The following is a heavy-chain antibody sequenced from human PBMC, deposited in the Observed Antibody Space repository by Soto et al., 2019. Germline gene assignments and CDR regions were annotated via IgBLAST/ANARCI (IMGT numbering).Heavy chain of an antibody. V-gene: IGHV3-66*01. CDR2: MYSGGST. CDR1: GLTVSSNY. CDR3: ARDSSLHQPLFYGMDV. J-gene: IGHJ6*02. Sequence: EVQLVESGGGLVQPGGSLRLSCAASGLTVSSNYMSWVRQAPGKGLEWVSVMYSGGSTYYADSVKGRFIISRDNYKNTLYLLMDSLRVEDTAVYYCARDSSLHQPLFYGMDVWGQGTTVTVSS. D-gene: IGHD2-2*01.